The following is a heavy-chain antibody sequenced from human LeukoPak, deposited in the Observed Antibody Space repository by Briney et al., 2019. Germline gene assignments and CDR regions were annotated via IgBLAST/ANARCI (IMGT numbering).Heavy chain of an antibody. Sequence: PGGSLRLSCAASGFTFSSYAMNWVRQAPGKGLEWVSAISGSGGSTYYADSVKGRFTISRDNSKNTLYLQMNSLRAEDTAVYYCAKDPSSSWPYNWLDPWGQGTLVTVSS. D-gene: IGHD6-13*01. J-gene: IGHJ5*02. CDR2: ISGSGGST. CDR1: GFTFSSYA. CDR3: AKDPSSSWPYNWLDP. V-gene: IGHV3-23*01.